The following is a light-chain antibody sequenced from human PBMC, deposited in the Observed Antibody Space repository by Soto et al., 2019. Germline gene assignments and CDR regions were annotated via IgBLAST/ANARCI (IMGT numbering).Light chain of an antibody. CDR2: DAS. CDR3: QPYNSFSGT. V-gene: IGKV1-5*01. J-gene: IGKJ1*01. CDR1: QSITSY. Sequence: DIQMTQSPSSLSASVGDRVTITCRASQSITSYVNWYQQKPGKAPKLLIYDASSLESGVPSRFSGRGSGTQFTLTISSLQPDDFATYYCQPYNSFSGTFGPGTKVDIK.